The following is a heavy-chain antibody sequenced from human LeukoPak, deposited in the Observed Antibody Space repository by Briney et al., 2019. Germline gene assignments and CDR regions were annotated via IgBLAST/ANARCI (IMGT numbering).Heavy chain of an antibody. J-gene: IGHJ4*02. CDR2: VSGSGGST. CDR1: GFTFSSYA. CDR3: ARSGRSDFWSGYAYYFDY. V-gene: IGHV3-23*01. Sequence: HPGGSLRLSCAASGFTFSSYAMSWVRQAPGKGLEWVSAVSGSGGSTYYADSVKGRFTISRDNSKNTLYLQMNSLRAEDTAVYYCARSGRSDFWSGYAYYFDYWGQGTLVTVSS. D-gene: IGHD3-3*01.